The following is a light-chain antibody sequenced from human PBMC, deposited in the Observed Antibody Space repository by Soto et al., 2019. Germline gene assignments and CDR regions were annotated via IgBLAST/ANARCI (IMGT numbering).Light chain of an antibody. Sequence: EIQMTQSPSTLSASVGDTVTITCRASQSISSWLAWYQQKPGKAPKLLIYDASSLESGVPSRFSGSGSGTEFTLTISSLQPDDFATYYCQQYNSYSRTFGQGTKVDI. V-gene: IGKV1-5*01. CDR1: QSISSW. CDR2: DAS. J-gene: IGKJ1*01. CDR3: QQYNSYSRT.